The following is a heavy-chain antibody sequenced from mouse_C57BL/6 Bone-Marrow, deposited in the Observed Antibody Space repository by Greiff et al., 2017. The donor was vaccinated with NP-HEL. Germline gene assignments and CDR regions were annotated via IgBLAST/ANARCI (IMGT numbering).Heavy chain of an antibody. D-gene: IGHD1-1*01. J-gene: IGHJ1*03. CDR2: ISYSGST. CDR3: ARHYGSSHWYFDV. V-gene: IGHV3-8*01. Sequence: EVKLMESGPGLAKPSQTLSLTCSVTGYSITSDYWNWIRKFPGNKLEYMGYISYSGSTYYNPSLKSRISITRDTSKNQYYLQLNSVTTEDTATYYCARHYGSSHWYFDVWGTGTTVTVSS. CDR1: GYSITSDY.